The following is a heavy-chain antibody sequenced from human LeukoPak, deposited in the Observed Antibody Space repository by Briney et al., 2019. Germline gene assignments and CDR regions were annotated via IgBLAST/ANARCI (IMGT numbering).Heavy chain of an antibody. CDR3: ARAARELLPYYYYYYYMDV. V-gene: IGHV1-69*13. Sequence: ASVKVSCKASGGTFSSYAISWVRQAPGQGLEWMGGIIPIFGTANYAQKFQGRVTITADESTSTAYMELSSLRSEDTAVYYCARAARELLPYYYYYYYMDVWGKGTTVTVSS. CDR2: IIPIFGTA. J-gene: IGHJ6*03. CDR1: GGTFSSYA. D-gene: IGHD1-26*01.